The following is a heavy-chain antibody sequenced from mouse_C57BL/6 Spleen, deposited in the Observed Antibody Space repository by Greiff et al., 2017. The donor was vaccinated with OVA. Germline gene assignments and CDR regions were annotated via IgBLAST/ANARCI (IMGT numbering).Heavy chain of an antibody. Sequence: QVQLQQPGAELVMPGASVKLSCKASGYTFTSYWMHWVKQRPGQGLEWIGEIDPSDSYTNYNQKFKGKSTLTVAQSPSTAYMQLSSLTSEDSAIYYCARYYDSSNDYWGQGTTLTVSS. D-gene: IGHD1-1*01. V-gene: IGHV1-69*01. CDR1: GYTFTSYW. CDR3: ARYYDSSNDY. J-gene: IGHJ2*01. CDR2: IDPSDSYT.